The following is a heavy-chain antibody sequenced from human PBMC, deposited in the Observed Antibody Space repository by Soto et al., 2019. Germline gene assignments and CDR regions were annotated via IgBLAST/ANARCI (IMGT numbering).Heavy chain of an antibody. CDR1: GYSSSNYY. J-gene: IGHJ4*02. CDR3: ASVTTIWSN. CDR2: VNPHGAST. V-gene: IGHV1-46*01. D-gene: IGHD2-21*02. Sequence: QVQVVQSGAEVREPGASVKVSCTASGYSSSNYYTHWARQAPGQGLEWMGIVNPHGASTVYAQRCQGRLTLTRDTSTNTDYMDLSRLTSDDTAIYYCASVTTIWSNWGQGTLVTVSS.